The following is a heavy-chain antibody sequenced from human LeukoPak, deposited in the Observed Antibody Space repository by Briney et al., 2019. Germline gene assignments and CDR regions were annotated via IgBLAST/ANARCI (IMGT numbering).Heavy chain of an antibody. CDR3: AKGTGNYYYYGMDV. J-gene: IGHJ6*02. Sequence: GGSLRLSCAASGFTFSNYAMSWVRQAPGKGLEWVSAISGSGSSTYYPDSVKGRVTISRDNSQNTLYLQLNSLRAEDTAVYYCAKGTGNYYYYGMDVWGQGTTVTVSS. CDR1: GFTFSNYA. D-gene: IGHD1-14*01. CDR2: ISGSGSST. V-gene: IGHV3-23*01.